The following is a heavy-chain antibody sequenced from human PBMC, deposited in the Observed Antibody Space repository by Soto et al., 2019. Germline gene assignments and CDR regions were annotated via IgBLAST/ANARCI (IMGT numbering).Heavy chain of an antibody. D-gene: IGHD6-13*01. CDR3: ASTGLVKQQLGIMDV. Sequence: GASVKVSCKASGYTFTSYGISWVRQAPGQGLEWMGWISAYNGNTNYAQKLQGRVTMTTDTSTSTAYMELRSLRSDDTAVYYCASTGLVKQQLGIMDVWGQGTTVTVSS. V-gene: IGHV1-18*01. CDR2: ISAYNGNT. J-gene: IGHJ6*02. CDR1: GYTFTSYG.